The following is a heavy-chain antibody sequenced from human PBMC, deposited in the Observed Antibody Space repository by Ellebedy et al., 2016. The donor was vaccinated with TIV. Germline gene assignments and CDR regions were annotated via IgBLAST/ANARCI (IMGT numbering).Heavy chain of an antibody. J-gene: IGHJ4*02. Sequence: SVKVSXXASGGTFSSYAISWVRQAPGQGLEWMGGIIPIFGTANYVQKFQGRVTITADKSTSTAYMELSSLRSEDTAVYYCARVFMSVGATFDYWGQGTLVTVSS. CDR1: GGTFSSYA. D-gene: IGHD1-26*01. CDR2: IIPIFGTA. CDR3: ARVFMSVGATFDY. V-gene: IGHV1-69*06.